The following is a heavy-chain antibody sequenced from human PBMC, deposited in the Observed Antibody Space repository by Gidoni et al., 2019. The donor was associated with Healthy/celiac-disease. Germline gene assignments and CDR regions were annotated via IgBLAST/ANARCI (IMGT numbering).Heavy chain of an antibody. CDR3: AREGCSSTSCYNGPLNCFDP. Sequence: QVQLVQSGAEVKKPGSSVKVSCKASGGTFSSYAISWVRQAPGKGLEWKGGIIPIFGTANYAQKFQGRVAFTAAKSPSTAYMELSSLRSEDTAVYYCAREGCSSTSCYNGPLNCFDPWGQGTLVTVSS. CDR2: IIPIFGTA. J-gene: IGHJ5*02. CDR1: GGTFSSYA. V-gene: IGHV1-69*06. D-gene: IGHD2-2*02.